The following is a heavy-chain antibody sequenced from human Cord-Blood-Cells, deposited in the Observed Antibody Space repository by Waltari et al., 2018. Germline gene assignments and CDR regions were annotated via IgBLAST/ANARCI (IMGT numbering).Heavy chain of an antibody. D-gene: IGHD3-16*01. CDR2: SIPIFGTA. CDR1: GGTFSSYA. CDR3: ARGALTWVAFDI. Sequence: QVQLVQSVAEVKKPGSSVKVSCKASGGTFSSYAISWVRQAPGQGREWMGGSIPIFGTATYAHKFQCRVTITADESTSTAYMELSILRSEVTALYYCARGALTWVAFDIWGQGTMVTVSS. J-gene: IGHJ3*02. V-gene: IGHV1-69*12.